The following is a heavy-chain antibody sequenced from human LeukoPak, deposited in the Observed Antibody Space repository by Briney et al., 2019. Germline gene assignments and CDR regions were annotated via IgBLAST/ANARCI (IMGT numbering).Heavy chain of an antibody. J-gene: IGHJ4*02. D-gene: IGHD2-21*02. CDR1: GYSFTTYW. CDR2: IYPDDSDT. Sequence: GESLKISCKGSGYSFTTYWIGWVCQMPGKGLEWMGIIYPDDSDTRYSASLQGQVTISADKSISTAYLQWNSLEASDSAIYYCARRGDSDFRIDWGQGTLVTVSS. V-gene: IGHV5-51*01. CDR3: ARRGDSDFRID.